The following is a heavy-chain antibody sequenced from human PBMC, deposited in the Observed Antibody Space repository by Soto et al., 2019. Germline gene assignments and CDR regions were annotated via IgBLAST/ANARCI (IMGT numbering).Heavy chain of an antibody. J-gene: IGHJ6*03. CDR3: AGNHDYGDYYYYYMDV. CDR2: IYYSGST. D-gene: IGHD4-17*01. Sequence: SETLSLTCTVSGGSISSYYWSWIRQPPGKGLEWIGYIYYSGSTNYNPSLKSRVTISVDTSKNQFSLKLSSVTAADTAVYYCAGNHDYGDYYYYYMDVWGKGTTVTVSS. V-gene: IGHV4-59*08. CDR1: GGSISSYY.